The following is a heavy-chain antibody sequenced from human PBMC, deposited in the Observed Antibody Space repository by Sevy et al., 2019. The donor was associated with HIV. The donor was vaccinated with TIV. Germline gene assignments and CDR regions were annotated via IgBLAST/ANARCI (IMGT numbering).Heavy chain of an antibody. CDR3: ARDEPKYYGSGSSVDP. V-gene: IGHV4-38-2*02. CDR1: GYSISSGYY. Sequence: SETLSLTCAVSGYSISSGYYWGWIRQPPGKGLEWIGSIYHSGSTYYNPSLKGRVTISVDTSKNKFSLKLSSVTAADTAVYYCARDEPKYYGSGSSVDPWGQGTLVTVSS. CDR2: IYHSGST. J-gene: IGHJ5*02. D-gene: IGHD3-10*01.